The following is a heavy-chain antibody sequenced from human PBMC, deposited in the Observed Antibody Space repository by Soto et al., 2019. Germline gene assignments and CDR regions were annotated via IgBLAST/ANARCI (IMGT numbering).Heavy chain of an antibody. Sequence: QVQLVESGGALVKPGGSLRLSCAASGFNFSDFYISWIRQAPGKGLEWVSFISATGETTYYAESVKGRFTISRDNAQKSLDLQMNSLRDEDTAMYYCAKGRTFFDFWGQGTLVTVSS. V-gene: IGHV3-11*01. D-gene: IGHD3-16*01. CDR2: ISATGETT. CDR3: AKGRTFFDF. CDR1: GFNFSDFY. J-gene: IGHJ4*02.